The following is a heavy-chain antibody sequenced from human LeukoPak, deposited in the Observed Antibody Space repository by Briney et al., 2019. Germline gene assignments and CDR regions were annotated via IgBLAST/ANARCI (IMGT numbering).Heavy chain of an antibody. CDR1: AYSISSGYY. V-gene: IGHV4-38-2*02. D-gene: IGHD1-1*01. CDR2: IYHSGST. Sequence: PSENLSLTCTVSAYSISSGYYGGWTRRPPGKGLEGMGIIYHSGSTSYNPTLKSRVTKSVDPSKNQCTLKLSSVTAGDRAVYYCASYQRNVDYVDYWGQGTLVTVSS. CDR3: ASYQRNVDYVDY. J-gene: IGHJ4*02.